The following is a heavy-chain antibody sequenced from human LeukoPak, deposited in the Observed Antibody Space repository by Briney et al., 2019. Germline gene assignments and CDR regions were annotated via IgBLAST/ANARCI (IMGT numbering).Heavy chain of an antibody. CDR2: IYYSGST. Sequence: PSETLSLTCTVSGGSISSSSYYWGWLRQPPGKGLEWIGSIYYSGSTYYNPSLKSRATISVDTSKNQFPLTLSSVIAADTAVYYCGRQGSSWYHWFDPWGEGTLVTVSS. D-gene: IGHD6-13*01. V-gene: IGHV4-39*01. CDR3: GRQGSSWYHWFDP. J-gene: IGHJ5*02. CDR1: GGSISSSSYY.